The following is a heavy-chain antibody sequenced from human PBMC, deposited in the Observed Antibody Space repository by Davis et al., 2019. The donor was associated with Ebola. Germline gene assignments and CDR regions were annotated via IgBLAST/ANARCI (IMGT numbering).Heavy chain of an antibody. V-gene: IGHV1-18*01. CDR3: ARGDGIVVVVAAVYGMDV. CDR2: ISAYNGAT. CDR1: GYTFTSYA. Sequence: ASVKVSCKASGYTFTSYAMNWVRQAPGLGLEWVGWISAYNGATNYAQNLQGRVTMTTDTSTSTAYMEVRSLRSDDTAVYYCARGDGIVVVVAAVYGMDVWGKGTTVTVSS. D-gene: IGHD2-15*01. J-gene: IGHJ6*04.